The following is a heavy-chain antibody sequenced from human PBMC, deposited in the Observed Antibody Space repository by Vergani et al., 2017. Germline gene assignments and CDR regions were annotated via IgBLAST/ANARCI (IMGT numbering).Heavy chain of an antibody. J-gene: IGHJ5*02. Sequence: QVQLVQSGAEVKKPGASVKVSCKASGYTFTGYYMHWVRQATGQGLEWMGWMNPNSGNTGYAQKFQGRVTMTRNTSISTAYMELSSLRSEDTAVYYCARAHCSSTSCYDWFDPWGQGTLVTVSS. V-gene: IGHV1-8*02. CDR3: ARAHCSSTSCYDWFDP. CDR1: GYTFTGYY. CDR2: MNPNSGNT. D-gene: IGHD2-2*01.